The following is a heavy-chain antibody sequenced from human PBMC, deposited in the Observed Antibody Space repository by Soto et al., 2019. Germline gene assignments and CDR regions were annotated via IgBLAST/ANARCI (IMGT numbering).Heavy chain of an antibody. J-gene: IGHJ2*01. CDR1: GYTFTSYG. CDR2: ISAYNGNT. D-gene: IGHD3-3*01. Sequence: QVQLVQSGAEVKKPGASVKVSCKASGYTFTSYGINWVRQAPGQGLEWMGWISAYNGNTNYAQKLQGRVTMTTDTATSTAYMELRSLRSDDTAVYYCARGRGDYFWSGYADWYFDLWGRGTLVTVSS. V-gene: IGHV1-18*01. CDR3: ARGRGDYFWSGYADWYFDL.